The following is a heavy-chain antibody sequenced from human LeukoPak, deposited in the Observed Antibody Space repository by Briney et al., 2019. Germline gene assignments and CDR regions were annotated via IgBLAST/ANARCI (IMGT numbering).Heavy chain of an antibody. Sequence: SETLSLTCAVYGGSFSGYYWSWIRQPPGKGLEWIGEINHSGSTNYNPSLKSRATISVDTSKNQFSLKLSSVTAADTAVYYCARGQGAYDSSGFDYWGQGTLVTVSS. D-gene: IGHD3-22*01. CDR1: GGSFSGYY. J-gene: IGHJ4*02. V-gene: IGHV4-34*01. CDR2: INHSGST. CDR3: ARGQGAYDSSGFDY.